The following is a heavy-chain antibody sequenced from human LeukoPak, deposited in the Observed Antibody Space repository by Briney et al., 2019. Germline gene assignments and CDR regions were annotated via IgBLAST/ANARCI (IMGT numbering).Heavy chain of an antibody. Sequence: GASVKVSCKASGYTFTGYYMHWVRQAPGQGLEWMGWINPNSGGTNYAQKFQGRVTMTRDTSISTAYMELSRLRSDDTAVYYCARGGSLLEWLLFTPRDYYMDVWGKGTTVTVSS. D-gene: IGHD3-3*01. CDR2: INPNSGGT. J-gene: IGHJ6*03. CDR1: GYTFTGYY. CDR3: ARGGSLLEWLLFTPRDYYMDV. V-gene: IGHV1-2*02.